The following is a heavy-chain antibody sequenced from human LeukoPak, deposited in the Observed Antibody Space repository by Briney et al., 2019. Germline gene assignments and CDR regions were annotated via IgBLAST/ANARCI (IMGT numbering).Heavy chain of an antibody. D-gene: IGHD2-2*01. V-gene: IGHV4-30-4*01. J-gene: IGHJ4*02. CDR2: IYYSGST. Sequence: SETLSLTCTVSGGSISSGDYYWSWIRQAPGKGLEWIGYIYYSGSTYYNPSLKSRVTISVDTSKNQFSLKLSSVTAADTAVYYCARVIVVVPAAIGGGLFDYWGQGTLVTVSS. CDR3: ARVIVVVPAAIGGGLFDY. CDR1: GGSISSGDYY.